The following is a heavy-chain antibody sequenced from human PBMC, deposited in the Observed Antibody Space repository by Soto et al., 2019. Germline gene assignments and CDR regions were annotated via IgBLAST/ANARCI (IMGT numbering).Heavy chain of an antibody. V-gene: IGHV3-21*01. J-gene: IGHJ5*02. CDR1: GFTFSSYS. D-gene: IGHD2-15*01. CDR2: ISSSSSYI. Sequence: PGGSLRLSCAASGFTFSSYSMNWVRQAPGKGLEWVSSISSSSSYIYYADSVKGRFTISRDNAKNSLYLQMNSLRAEDTAVYYCARDPAGSCSGRSCLRSGFFDPWGQGTMVTVYS. CDR3: ARDPAGSCSGRSCLRSGFFDP.